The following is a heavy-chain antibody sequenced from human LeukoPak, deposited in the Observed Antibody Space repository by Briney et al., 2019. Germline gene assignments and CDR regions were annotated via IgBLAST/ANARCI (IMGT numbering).Heavy chain of an antibody. CDR3: ARDQYYYGSGSLYMDV. Sequence: SETLSLTCTVSGVSISSYYWSWIRQPAGKGLEWIGRIHTSGSTKYNPSLKSRVTMSVDTSKNQFSPKLSSVTAADTAVHYCARDQYYYGSGSLYMDVWGKGTTVTISS. CDR2: IHTSGST. D-gene: IGHD3-10*01. J-gene: IGHJ6*03. V-gene: IGHV4-4*07. CDR1: GVSISSYY.